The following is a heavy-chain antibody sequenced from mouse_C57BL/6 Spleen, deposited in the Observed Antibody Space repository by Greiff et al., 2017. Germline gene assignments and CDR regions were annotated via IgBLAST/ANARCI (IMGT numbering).Heavy chain of an antibody. J-gene: IGHJ4*01. Sequence: EVQGVESGGGLVKPGGSLKLSCAASGFTFSDYGMHWVRQAPEKGLEWVAYISSGSSTIYYADKLKGRFTISRDNAKNTLFLQRTSLRSEDTAMYYCARSPSDYGSSYVGAMDYWGQGTSVTVSS. V-gene: IGHV5-17*01. CDR1: GFTFSDYG. D-gene: IGHD1-1*01. CDR3: ARSPSDYGSSYVGAMDY. CDR2: ISSGSSTI.